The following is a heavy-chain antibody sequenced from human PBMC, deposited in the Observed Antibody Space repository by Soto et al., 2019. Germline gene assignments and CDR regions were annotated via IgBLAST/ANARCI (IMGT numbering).Heavy chain of an antibody. V-gene: IGHV3-30*18. Sequence: QVQLVESGGGVVQPGRSLRLSCAASGFTFSSYGMHWVRQAPGKGLEWVAVISYDGSNKYYADSVKGRFTISRDNSKNTLYLQMNSLRAEDTAVYYCAKVVAVAGTGGNWFDPWGQGTLVTVSS. J-gene: IGHJ5*02. CDR1: GFTFSSYG. CDR2: ISYDGSNK. D-gene: IGHD6-19*01. CDR3: AKVVAVAGTGGNWFDP.